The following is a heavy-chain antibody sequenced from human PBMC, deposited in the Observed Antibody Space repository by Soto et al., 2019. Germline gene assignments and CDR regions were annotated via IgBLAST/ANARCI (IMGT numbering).Heavy chain of an antibody. CDR1: GFSLTTSGEG. Sequence: QIALKESGPTLVKPTQTLTLTCTFSGFSLTTSGEGVGWVRQPPGKGLEWVALVYGDGDKRYLTSLNSRLTITKDNSKNQVVHTMANMDPVDTGTYFFAHNVGGDYVYGFDFWGQGTKVTVSS. D-gene: IGHD3-16*01. CDR2: VYGDGDK. CDR3: AHNVGGDYVYGFDF. J-gene: IGHJ3*01. V-gene: IGHV2-5*02.